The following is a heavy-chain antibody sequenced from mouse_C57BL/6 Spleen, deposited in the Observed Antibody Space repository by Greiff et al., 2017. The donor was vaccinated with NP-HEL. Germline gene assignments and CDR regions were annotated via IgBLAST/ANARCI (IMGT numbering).Heavy chain of an antibody. CDR3: ARITTVVAPGV. D-gene: IGHD1-1*01. J-gene: IGHJ1*03. V-gene: IGHV1-52*01. CDR2: IDPSDSET. Sequence: QVQLQQTGAELVRPGSSVKLSCKASGYTFTSYWMHWVKQRPIQGLEWIGNIDPSDSETHYNQKFKDKATLTVDKSSSTAYMQLSSLTSEDSAVYYCARITTVVAPGVWGTGTTVTVSS. CDR1: GYTFTSYW.